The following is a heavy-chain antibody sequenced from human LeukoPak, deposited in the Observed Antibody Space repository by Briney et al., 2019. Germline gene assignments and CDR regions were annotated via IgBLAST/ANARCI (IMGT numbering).Heavy chain of an antibody. CDR2: ISYDGSNK. CDR3: ARDDQPSSGWYAFDY. V-gene: IGHV3-30*04. CDR1: GFTFSSYA. J-gene: IGHJ4*02. D-gene: IGHD6-19*01. Sequence: PGGSLRLSCAVSGFTFSSYAMHWVRQAPGKGLEWVAVISYDGSNKYYADSVKGRFTISRDNSKNTLYLQMNSLRAEDTAVYYCARDDQPSSGWYAFDYWGQGTLVTVSS.